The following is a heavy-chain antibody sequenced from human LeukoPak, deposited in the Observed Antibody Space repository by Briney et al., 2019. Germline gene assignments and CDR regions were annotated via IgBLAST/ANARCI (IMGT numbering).Heavy chain of an antibody. V-gene: IGHV1-46*01. CDR3: ARGLSGYFFGSGSYDAFDI. Sequence: ASVKVSCKASGYSLTTYYMHWVRQAPGQGLEWMGIINPSAGSTNYAQKFQGRVTMTRDTSTSTVYLELSSLRSDDTAVYYCARGLSGYFFGSGSYDAFDIWGQGTMVTVSS. CDR2: INPSAGST. D-gene: IGHD3-10*01. J-gene: IGHJ3*02. CDR1: GYSLTTYY.